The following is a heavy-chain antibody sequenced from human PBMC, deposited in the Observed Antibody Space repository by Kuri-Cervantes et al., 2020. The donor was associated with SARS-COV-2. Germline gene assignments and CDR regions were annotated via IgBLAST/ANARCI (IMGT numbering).Heavy chain of an antibody. V-gene: IGHV3-74*01. CDR1: GSMISSYW. Sequence: GGSLRLSCEASGSMISSYWMHWVRQVPEKGQVWVSRIHSSGSSTGYADSVKGRFTISRDNAKNTLYLQMNSLRAEDTAVYYCAKHAMVRGVIITKAGGTDYWGQGTLVTVSS. CDR3: AKHAMVRGVIITKAGGTDY. D-gene: IGHD3-10*01. J-gene: IGHJ4*02. CDR2: IHSSGSST.